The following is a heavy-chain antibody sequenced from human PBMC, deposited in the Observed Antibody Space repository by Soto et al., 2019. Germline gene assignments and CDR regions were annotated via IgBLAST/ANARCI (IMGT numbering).Heavy chain of an antibody. V-gene: IGHV3-64*01. J-gene: IGHJ4*02. CDR3: VRRVSGNYDF. D-gene: IGHD1-7*01. Sequence: TGGSLRLSCVASGFTFSSYDMHWVRQAPGKGLEYVSSISSNGGTTYYGNSVKGRFTISRNNSKNTLYLQMGSLRAEDMAVYYCVRRVSGNYDFWGQGTLVTVSS. CDR2: ISSNGGTT. CDR1: GFTFSSYD.